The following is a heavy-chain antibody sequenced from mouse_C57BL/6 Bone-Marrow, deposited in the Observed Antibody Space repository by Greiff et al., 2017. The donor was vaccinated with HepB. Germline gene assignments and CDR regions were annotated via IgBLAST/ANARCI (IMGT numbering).Heavy chain of an antibody. V-gene: IGHV1-63*01. CDR3: ARMGYCDSYCGGAMDY. Sequence: QVQLKESGAELVRPGTSVKMSCKASGYTFTNYWIGWAKQRPGHGLEWIGDIYPGGGYTNYNEKFKGKATLTADKSSSTAYMQFSSLTSEDSAIYYCARMGYCDSYCGGAMDYWGQGTSVTVSS. J-gene: IGHJ4*01. CDR1: GYTFTNYW. CDR2: IYPGGGYT. D-gene: IGHD2-12*01.